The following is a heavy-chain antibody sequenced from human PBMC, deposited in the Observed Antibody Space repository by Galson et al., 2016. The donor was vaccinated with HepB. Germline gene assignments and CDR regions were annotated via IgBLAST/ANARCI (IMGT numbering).Heavy chain of an antibody. D-gene: IGHD1-26*01. CDR3: ARAVARVGSPDDALDI. J-gene: IGHJ3*02. V-gene: IGHV3-53*01. Sequence: SLRLSCAASGFDVRSHYMTWVRQAPGKGLEWVSLIYSGGNIYLADSVKGRFTISRDNSKNILYLQMNSLRADDTALYFCARAVARVGSPDDALDIWGQGTKVTVSS. CDR2: IYSGGNI. CDR1: GFDVRSHY.